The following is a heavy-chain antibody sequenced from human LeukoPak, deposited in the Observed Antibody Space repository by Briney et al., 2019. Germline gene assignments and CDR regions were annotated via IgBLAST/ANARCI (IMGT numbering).Heavy chain of an antibody. CDR2: INHSGST. CDR3: ARGYFGSSSRTNWFDP. CDR1: GGSFSGYY. J-gene: IGHJ5*02. D-gene: IGHD6-6*01. Sequence: SETLSLTCAVYGGSFSGYYWSWIRQPPGKGLEWIGEINHSGSTNYNPSLKSRVTISVDTSKNQFSQKLSSVTAADTAVYYCARGYFGSSSRTNWFDPWGQGTLVTVSS. V-gene: IGHV4-34*01.